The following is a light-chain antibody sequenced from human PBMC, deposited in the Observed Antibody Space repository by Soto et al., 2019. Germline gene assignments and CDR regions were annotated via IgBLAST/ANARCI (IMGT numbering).Light chain of an antibody. J-gene: IGLJ1*01. CDR1: SSDVGGYNY. CDR3: TSYAGGNNV. Sequence: QSALTQPPSASGSPGQSVTISCTGTSSDVGGYNYVSGYQQYPGKVPKLMVYEVNKRPSGVPDRFSGSKSGNTASLTVSGLQADDEADYYCTSYAGGNNVFGTGTKLTVL. CDR2: EVN. V-gene: IGLV2-8*01.